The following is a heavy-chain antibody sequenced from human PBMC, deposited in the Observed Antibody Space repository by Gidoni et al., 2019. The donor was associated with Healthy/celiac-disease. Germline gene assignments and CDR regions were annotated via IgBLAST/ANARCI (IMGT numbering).Heavy chain of an antibody. CDR1: GLTFSSYG. V-gene: IGHV3-30*18. CDR2: ISYDGSNK. Sequence: QVQLVESGGGVVQPGRSLRLSCAASGLTFSSYGMHWVRQAPGKGLEWVAVISYDGSNKYYADSVKGRFTISRDNSKNTLYLQMNSLRAEDTAVYYCAKSAEGLFYFDYWGQGTLVTVSS. CDR3: AKSAEGLFYFDY. D-gene: IGHD3-10*01. J-gene: IGHJ4*02.